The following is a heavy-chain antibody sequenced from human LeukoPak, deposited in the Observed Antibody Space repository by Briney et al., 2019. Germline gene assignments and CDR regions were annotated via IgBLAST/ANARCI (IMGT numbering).Heavy chain of an antibody. CDR2: IIPIFGTA. D-gene: IGHD3-10*01. V-gene: IGHV1-69*01. CDR3: ARDYGSGSYYNLDAFDI. CDR1: GYTFTSYD. Sequence: SVKVSCKASGYTFTSYDINWVRQATGQGLEWMGGIIPIFGTANYAQKFQGRVTITADESTSTAYMELSSLRSEDTAVYYCARDYGSGSYYNLDAFDIWGQGTMVTVSS. J-gene: IGHJ3*02.